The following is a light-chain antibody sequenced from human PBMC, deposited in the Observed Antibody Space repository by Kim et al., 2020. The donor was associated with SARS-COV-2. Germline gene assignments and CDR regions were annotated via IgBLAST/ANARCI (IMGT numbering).Light chain of an antibody. J-gene: IGLJ1*01. CDR1: KIGSKS. CDR2: YDS. Sequence: PGKTARIACGGNKIGSKSVHWDQQKPGQAPVLGIYYDSDRPSGIPERFSGSNSGNTATLTISRVEAGDEADYYCQVWDSSSDPPYVFGTGTKVTVL. V-gene: IGLV3-21*04. CDR3: QVWDSSSDPPYV.